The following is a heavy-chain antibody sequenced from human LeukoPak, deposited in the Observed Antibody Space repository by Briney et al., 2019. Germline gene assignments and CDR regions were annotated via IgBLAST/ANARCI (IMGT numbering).Heavy chain of an antibody. CDR2: ISGSGRTT. V-gene: IGHV3-23*01. J-gene: IGHJ1*01. Sequence: GGSLRLSCAASGFTFSSYSMSWVRQAPGKGLEWVSTISGSGRTTFYADSVKGRFTISRDNSKNTLYLQLNSLRAEDTAVYYCAKFPDCSSTSCYEYFQHWGQGTLVTVSS. CDR3: AKFPDCSSTSCYEYFQH. D-gene: IGHD2-2*01. CDR1: GFTFSSYS.